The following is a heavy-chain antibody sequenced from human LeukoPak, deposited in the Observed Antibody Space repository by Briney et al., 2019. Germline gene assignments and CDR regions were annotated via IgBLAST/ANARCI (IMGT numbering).Heavy chain of an antibody. J-gene: IGHJ4*02. CDR1: GFTFSSYA. CDR3: AKVRTAIVDY. CDR2: ISGSGGST. Sequence: GASLRLSCAASGFTFSSYAMSWVRQAPGKGLEWVSAISGSGGSTYYADSGKGRFTISRDNSKNTLYLQMNSLRAEDTAVYYCAKVRTAIVDYWGQGTLVTVSS. D-gene: IGHD5-18*01. V-gene: IGHV3-23*01.